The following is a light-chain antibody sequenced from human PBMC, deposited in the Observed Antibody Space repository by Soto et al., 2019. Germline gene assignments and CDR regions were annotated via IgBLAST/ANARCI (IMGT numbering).Light chain of an antibody. CDR3: QQRSKWPIT. CDR1: ESVSTY. Sequence: EIVLTQSPATLSLSPGERATLSCRATESVSTYLAWYQQKPGRAPRLLIYDASKRATGIPARFSGSGSGTGFTLTISSLEPEDFAVYYCQQRSKWPITFGQGTLLEI. CDR2: DAS. V-gene: IGKV3-11*01. J-gene: IGKJ5*01.